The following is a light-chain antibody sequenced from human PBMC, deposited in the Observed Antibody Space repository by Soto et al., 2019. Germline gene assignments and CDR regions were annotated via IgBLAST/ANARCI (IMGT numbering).Light chain of an antibody. CDR3: QQYGSSPQT. CDR1: QSISIY. V-gene: IGKV1-39*01. CDR2: AAS. Sequence: DIQITQSPSSLSASVGDRVTITCRASQSISIYLNWYQQKPGKAPKVLIYAASSLQSGVPSRFSGSGSGTDFTLTISRLEPEDFAVYYCQQYGSSPQTFGQGTKVDI. J-gene: IGKJ1*01.